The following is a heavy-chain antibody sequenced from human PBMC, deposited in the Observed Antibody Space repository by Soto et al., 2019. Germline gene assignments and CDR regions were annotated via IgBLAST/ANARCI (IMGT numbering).Heavy chain of an antibody. D-gene: IGHD3-10*01. CDR1: GYSFTSYY. V-gene: IGHV1-46*03. Sequence: ASVKVSCKASGYSFTSYYMHWVRQAPGQGLEWMGIINPSGGSTSYAQKFQGRVTMTRDTSTSTVYMELRSLRSEDTAVYYCARDDAGTYPCFDYWGQGTLVTVSS. CDR2: INPSGGST. J-gene: IGHJ4*02. CDR3: ARDDAGTYPCFDY.